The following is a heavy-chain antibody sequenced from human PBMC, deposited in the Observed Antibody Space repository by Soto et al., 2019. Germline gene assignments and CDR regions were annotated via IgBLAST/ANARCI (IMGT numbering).Heavy chain of an antibody. CDR3: AKVYCSRTSCQGNFDY. D-gene: IGHD2-2*01. V-gene: IGHV3-23*01. J-gene: IGHJ4*02. CDR2: ISGSGGRT. CDR1: GFTFSSYA. Sequence: EVQLLESGGGLVQPGGSLRLSCAASGFTFSSYAMSWVRQAPGKGLEWVSTISGSGGRTYYADSVKGRFTISRDNSKNTLALQMNSLRVEDTAVYYCAKVYCSRTSCQGNFDYWGQGTLVTVSS.